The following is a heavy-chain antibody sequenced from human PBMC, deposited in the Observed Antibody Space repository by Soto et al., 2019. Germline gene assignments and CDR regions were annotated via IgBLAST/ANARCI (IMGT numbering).Heavy chain of an antibody. V-gene: IGHV4-31*03. Sequence: SETLSLTCTVSGGSISSGGYYWSWIRQHPGKGLEWIGYIYYSGSTYYNPSLKSRVTISVDTSKNQFSLKLSSVTAADTAAYYCARYVKSRSGYPYYFDYWGQGTLVTVSS. CDR1: GGSISSGGYY. D-gene: IGHD3-22*01. J-gene: IGHJ4*02. CDR2: IYYSGST. CDR3: ARYVKSRSGYPYYFDY.